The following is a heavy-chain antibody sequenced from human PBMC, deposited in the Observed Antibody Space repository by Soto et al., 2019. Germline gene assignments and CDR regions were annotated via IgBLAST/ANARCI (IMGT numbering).Heavy chain of an antibody. CDR3: GRGGSSWSSRRDDY. D-gene: IGHD1-20*01. Sequence: QVTLVESGGSLVKPGGSLRLSCAASGFTFSDYYMTWIRQAPGQGLEWVSDISGSGSHIYYADSMQGRFTISRDNAKNALYLQMNSLRAEDTAVYYCGRGGSSWSSRRDDYWGQGTLVTVSS. CDR1: GFTFSDYY. V-gene: IGHV3-11*01. CDR2: ISGSGSHI. J-gene: IGHJ4*02.